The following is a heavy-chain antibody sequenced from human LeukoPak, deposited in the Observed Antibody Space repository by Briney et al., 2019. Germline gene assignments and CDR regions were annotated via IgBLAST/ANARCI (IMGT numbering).Heavy chain of an antibody. V-gene: IGHV4-61*02. CDR3: ARENWNYPNFDY. CDR1: GGSISSGSYY. D-gene: IGHD1-7*01. CDR2: IYTSGST. Sequence: PSETLSLTCTVSGGSISSGSYYWSWIRQPAGKGLEWIGRIYTSGSTNYNPSLKSRVTISVDTSKNQFSLKLSSVTAADTAVYYCARENWNYPNFDYWGQGTLVTVSS. J-gene: IGHJ4*02.